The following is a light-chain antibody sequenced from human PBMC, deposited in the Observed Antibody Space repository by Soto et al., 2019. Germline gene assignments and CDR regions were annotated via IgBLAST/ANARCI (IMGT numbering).Light chain of an antibody. CDR3: SSYTTSGSLV. J-gene: IGLJ2*01. Sequence: QSALTQPASVSGSPGQSITISCTGTSSDVGGYNYVSWYQQHPGKAPKLMIYDVSNRPSGVSNRVSGSKSGNTASLTISGLQAEDDAAYYCSSYTTSGSLVFGGGTKLTVL. CDR1: SSDVGGYNY. CDR2: DVS. V-gene: IGLV2-14*01.